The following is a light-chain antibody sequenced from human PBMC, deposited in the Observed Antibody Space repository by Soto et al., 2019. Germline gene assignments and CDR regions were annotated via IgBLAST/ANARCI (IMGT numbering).Light chain of an antibody. V-gene: IGKV3-20*01. J-gene: IGKJ4*01. CDR3: QQYGTSPLT. CDR2: CAS. CDR1: QSIRSSY. Sequence: EIVLTQSPGTLSLSPGERATLSCRASQSIRSSYLTWYQQKPGQAPRLLIYCASSRATGIPDRFSGSGSGTDFTLTISRLEPEDFAVYYCQQYGTSPLTFGGGTKVDIK.